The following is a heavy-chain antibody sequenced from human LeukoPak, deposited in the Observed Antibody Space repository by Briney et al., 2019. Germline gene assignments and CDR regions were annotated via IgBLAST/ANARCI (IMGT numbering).Heavy chain of an antibody. Sequence: GGSLRLSCAASGFTFSSYAMHWVRQAPGKGLEWVAVISYDGSNKYYADSVKGRFTISRDNSKNTLYLQMNSLRAEDTAVYYCAKDLDIVVVPAAMPKWFDPWGQGTLVTVSS. D-gene: IGHD2-2*03. CDR2: ISYDGSNK. CDR3: AKDLDIVVVPAAMPKWFDP. V-gene: IGHV3-30-3*01. CDR1: GFTFSSYA. J-gene: IGHJ5*02.